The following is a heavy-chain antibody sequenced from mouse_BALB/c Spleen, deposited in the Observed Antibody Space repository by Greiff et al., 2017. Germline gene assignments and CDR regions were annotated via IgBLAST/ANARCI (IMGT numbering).Heavy chain of an antibody. J-gene: IGHJ4*01. CDR3: TRRRYDPHYYAMDY. CDR2: IRLKSNNYAT. D-gene: IGHD2-14*01. V-gene: IGHV6-6*02. Sequence: DVMLVESGGGLVQPGGSMKLSCVASGFTFSNYWMNWVRQSPEKGLEWVAEIRLKSNNYATHYAESVKGRFTISRDDSKSSVYLQMNNLRAEDTGIYYCTRRRYDPHYYAMDYWGQGTSVTVSS. CDR1: GFTFSNYW.